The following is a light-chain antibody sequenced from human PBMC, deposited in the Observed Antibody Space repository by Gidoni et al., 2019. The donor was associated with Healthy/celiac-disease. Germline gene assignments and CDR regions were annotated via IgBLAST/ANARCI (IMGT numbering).Light chain of an antibody. J-gene: IGKJ1*01. CDR2: DAS. V-gene: IGKV1-5*01. CDR1: PSSSSW. CDR3: QQYNSYSRT. Sequence: DIQMNQSPATLSASVGDRVTLTCLASPSSSSWLAWYQQKPGKAPKLLIYDASSLESGVPSRFSGSGFGTEFTLTISSLQPDDFATYYCQQYNSYSRTFGQGTKVEIK.